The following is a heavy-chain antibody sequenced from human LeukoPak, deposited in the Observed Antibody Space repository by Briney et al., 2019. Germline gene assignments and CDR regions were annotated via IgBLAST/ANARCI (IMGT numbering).Heavy chain of an antibody. V-gene: IGHV1-69*06. Sequence: SVKVSCKASGYTFISYGISWVRQAPGQGLEWMGGIIPIFGTANYAQKFQGRVTITADKSTSTAYMELSSLRSEDTAVYYCARVTLSEIVVFDIWGQGTMVTVSS. CDR2: IIPIFGTA. D-gene: IGHD2-15*01. J-gene: IGHJ3*02. CDR3: ARVTLSEIVVFDI. CDR1: GYTFISYG.